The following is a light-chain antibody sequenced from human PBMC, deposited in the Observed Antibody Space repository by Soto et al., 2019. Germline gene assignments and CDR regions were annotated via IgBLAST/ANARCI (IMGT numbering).Light chain of an antibody. CDR2: TTV. V-gene: IGLV7-43*01. J-gene: IGLJ1*01. CDR1: TGTVTSGHY. CDR3: NSYTTNSNRV. Sequence: QTVVTQEPSLTVSPGGTVTLTCASSTGTVTSGHYPNWFQQKPGQAPRALIYTTVNKHFWTPARFSGSLLGGKAALTLSGVQPEDEADYYCNSYTTNSNRVFGTGTKVTVL.